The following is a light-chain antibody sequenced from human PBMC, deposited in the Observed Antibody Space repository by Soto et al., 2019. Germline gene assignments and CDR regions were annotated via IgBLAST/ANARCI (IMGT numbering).Light chain of an antibody. CDR3: SPHAGSSCV. CDR1: SSDVGGYNY. V-gene: IGLV2-8*01. Sequence: QSVLTQPPSASGSPGQSVTISCTGTSSDVGGYNYVSWYQQHPGKAPKLMIYEVSKRPSGVPDRFSGSKSGNTASLTVSGLQAEDEADYYCSPHAGSSCVFGTGTKSPS. J-gene: IGLJ1*01. CDR2: EVS.